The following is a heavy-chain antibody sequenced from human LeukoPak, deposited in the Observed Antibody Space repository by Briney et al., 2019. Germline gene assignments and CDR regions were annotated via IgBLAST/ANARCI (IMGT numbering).Heavy chain of an antibody. CDR1: GFTVSSNY. V-gene: IGHV3-53*01. D-gene: IGHD3-16*01. CDR3: ASHWGGY. Sequence: GGSLRLSCAASGFTVSSNYMSWVRQAPGKGLEWVSIIYDSGTTYYADSVKGRFTISRDNFKNTPYLQMNTLRAEDTAVYYCASHWGGYWGQGTLVTVSS. J-gene: IGHJ4*02. CDR2: IYDSGTT.